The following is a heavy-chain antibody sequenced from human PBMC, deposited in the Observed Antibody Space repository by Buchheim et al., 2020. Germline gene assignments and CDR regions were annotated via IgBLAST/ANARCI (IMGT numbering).Heavy chain of an antibody. CDR2: IYYSGTS. V-gene: IGHV4-39*01. CDR3: ARASYQYDNWFDS. D-gene: IGHD2-2*01. J-gene: IGHJ5*02. CDR1: GGPVSSNIYY. Sequence: QLQLQESGPGLVKPSETLSLTCSVSGGPVSSNIYYWAWIRQPPGKGLEWIGQIYYSGTSYYSPSLRSRVAMSVDTSKNQFFLRLSSMTAADTAVYYCARASYQYDNWFDSWDQG.